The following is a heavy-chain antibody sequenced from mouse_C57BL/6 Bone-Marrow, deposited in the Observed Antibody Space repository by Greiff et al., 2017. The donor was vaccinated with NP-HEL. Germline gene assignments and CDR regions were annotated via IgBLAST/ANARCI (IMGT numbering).Heavy chain of an antibody. D-gene: IGHD1-1*01. Sequence: EVMLVESGGDLVKPGGSLKLSCAASGFTFSSYGLSWVRQPPDKRLEWVATISSGGSYTYYPDSVKGRFTISRANAKNTLYLQMSSLKSEDTAMYYCARRGVVVQPYWYFDVWGTGTTVTVSS. V-gene: IGHV5-6*02. CDR3: ARRGVVVQPYWYFDV. J-gene: IGHJ1*03. CDR2: ISSGGSYT. CDR1: GFTFSSYG.